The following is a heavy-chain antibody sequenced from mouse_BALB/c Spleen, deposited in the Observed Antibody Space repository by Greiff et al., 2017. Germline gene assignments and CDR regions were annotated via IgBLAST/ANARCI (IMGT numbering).Heavy chain of an antibody. D-gene: IGHD2-3*01. CDR2: IRNKANGYTT. Sequence: EVQRVESGGGLVQPGGSLRLSCATSGFTFTDYYMSWVRQPPGKALEWLGFIRNKANGYTTEYSASVKGRFTISRDNSQSILYLQMNTLRAEDSATYYCASRYDGYPYAMDYWGQGTSVTVSS. V-gene: IGHV7-3*02. CDR1: GFTFTDYY. CDR3: ASRYDGYPYAMDY. J-gene: IGHJ4*01.